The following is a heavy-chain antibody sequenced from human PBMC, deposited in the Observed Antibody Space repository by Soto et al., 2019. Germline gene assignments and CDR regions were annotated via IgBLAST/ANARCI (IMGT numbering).Heavy chain of an antibody. CDR1: GFTFSSYA. V-gene: IGHV3-30*04. D-gene: IGHD3-10*01. CDR2: MPHHCRKK. CDR3: TRHIDRGGELVDI. Sequence: GGSLRLSCAASGFTFSSYAMHWVRQAPGKRLECVAFMPHHCRKKDYTDSVKARFTISRNNSKYPLSQQTKSLRAEDTAVYSCTRHIDRGGELVDIWRQATMVTVSS. J-gene: IGHJ3*02.